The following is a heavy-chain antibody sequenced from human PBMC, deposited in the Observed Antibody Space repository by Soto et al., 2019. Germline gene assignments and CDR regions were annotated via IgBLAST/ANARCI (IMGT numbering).Heavy chain of an antibody. CDR3: STAGQWYFWTASYFEH. D-gene: IGHD3-3*01. V-gene: IGHV3-15*01. CDR2: SKPKTDRGATI. Sequence: VGSLRLSCAASGLSVTNAWLSWFRQTPGKGLEWAGRSKPKTDRGATIQYAASVKGRFIISRDDSKDILYLEMNSLKTDDTGVYYCSTAGQWYFWTASYFEHWGQGTPVTVSS. CDR1: GLSVTNAW. J-gene: IGHJ4*02.